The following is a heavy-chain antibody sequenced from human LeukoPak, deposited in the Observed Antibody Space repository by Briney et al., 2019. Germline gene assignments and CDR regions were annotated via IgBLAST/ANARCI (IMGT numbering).Heavy chain of an antibody. D-gene: IGHD4-23*01. CDR1: GGSISSYY. Sequence: SETLSLTCTVSGGSISSYYWSWIRQPPGKGLEWIGYIYYSGSTNYNPSLKSRVTISVDTSKNQFSLKLCSVTAADTAVYYCARGDLAVVTLAGAFDYWGQGTLVTVSS. CDR3: ARGDLAVVTLAGAFDY. J-gene: IGHJ4*02. CDR2: IYYSGST. V-gene: IGHV4-59*12.